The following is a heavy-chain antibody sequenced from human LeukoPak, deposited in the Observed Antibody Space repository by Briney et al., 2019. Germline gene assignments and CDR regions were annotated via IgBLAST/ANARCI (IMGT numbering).Heavy chain of an antibody. V-gene: IGHV1-69*01. J-gene: IGHJ4*02. CDR2: IIPIFGTA. Sequence: SVKVSCKASGGTFSSYAISWVRQAPGQGLEWMGGIIPIFGTANYAQKFQGRVTITADESTSTAYMELSSLRSEDTAVYYCATRILGEWLFAYDYWGQGTLVTVSS. CDR1: GGTFSSYA. D-gene: IGHD3-3*01. CDR3: ATRILGEWLFAYDY.